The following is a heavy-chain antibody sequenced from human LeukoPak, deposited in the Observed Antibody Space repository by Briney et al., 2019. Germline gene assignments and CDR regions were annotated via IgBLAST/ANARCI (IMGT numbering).Heavy chain of an antibody. V-gene: IGHV4-34*01. CDR1: GGSFSGYY. D-gene: IGHD6-19*01. CDR2: INHSGST. J-gene: IGHJ6*02. Sequence: SETLSLTCAVYGGSFSGYYWSWIRQPPGKGLEWIGEINHSGSTNYNPSLKSRVTISVDTSKNQFSLKLSSVTAADTAVYYCARGTPYTSSGWYRGYYYGMDVWGQGTTVTVSS. CDR3: ARGTPYTSSGWYRGYYYGMDV.